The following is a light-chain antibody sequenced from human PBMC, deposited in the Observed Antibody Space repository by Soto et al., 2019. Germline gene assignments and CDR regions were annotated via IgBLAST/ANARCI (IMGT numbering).Light chain of an antibody. Sequence: QSALTQPPSASGSPGQSVTISCTGTSSDVGGYNYVSWYQQYPGRAPKLMIYEVTKRPSGVPDRLSGSKSGNTASLTVSGLQAEDEADYDCSSYAASNNFYFVFGGGTKVTVL. CDR2: EVT. CDR3: SSYAASNNFYFV. J-gene: IGLJ3*02. CDR1: SSDVGGYNY. V-gene: IGLV2-8*01.